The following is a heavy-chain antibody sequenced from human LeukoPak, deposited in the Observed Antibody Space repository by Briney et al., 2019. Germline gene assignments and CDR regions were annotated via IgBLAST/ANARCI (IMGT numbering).Heavy chain of an antibody. J-gene: IGHJ4*02. CDR3: AKKGYSHNWFSY. CDR2: ISSSGTTT. Sequence: GGSLRLSCAASGFTFSGFNMNWVRQAPGKGLEWIAYISSSGTTTLYADSVKARFTISRDNAENSLSLQMNGLRPDDTAFYFCAKKGYSHNWFSYWGQGTLVTVSS. CDR1: GFTFSGFN. D-gene: IGHD1-1*01. V-gene: IGHV3-48*04.